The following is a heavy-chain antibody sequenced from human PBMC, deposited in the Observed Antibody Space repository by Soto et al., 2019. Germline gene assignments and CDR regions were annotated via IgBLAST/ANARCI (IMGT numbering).Heavy chain of an antibody. J-gene: IGHJ3*02. Sequence: LTLSCAASGLTFGCYSMNWVRQAQGKGLEWVSYISSSSSTIYYADSVKGRFTISRDNAKNSLYLQMNSLRAEDTAVYYCARAFHDYGDYYAFDIWGQGTMVTVSS. CDR1: GLTFGCYS. CDR3: ARAFHDYGDYYAFDI. V-gene: IGHV3-48*01. D-gene: IGHD4-17*01. CDR2: ISSSSSTI.